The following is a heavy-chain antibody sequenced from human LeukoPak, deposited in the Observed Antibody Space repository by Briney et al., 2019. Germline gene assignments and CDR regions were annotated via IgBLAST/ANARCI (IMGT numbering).Heavy chain of an antibody. CDR2: IIPIFGTA. CDR3: ARVAAVAVFDY. CDR1: GGTFSSYA. Sequence: GASVKVSFKASGGTFSSYAISWVRQAPGQGREWVGGIIPIFGTANYAQKFQGRATITADKSTSTAYMELSSLRSEDTAVYYCARVAAVAVFDYWGQGTLVTVSS. D-gene: IGHD6-19*01. J-gene: IGHJ4*02. V-gene: IGHV1-69*06.